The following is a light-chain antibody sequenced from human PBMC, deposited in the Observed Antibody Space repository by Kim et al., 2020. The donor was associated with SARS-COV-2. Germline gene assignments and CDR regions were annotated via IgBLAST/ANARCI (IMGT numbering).Light chain of an antibody. J-gene: IGLJ3*02. CDR2: SNS. Sequence: KVIIICSGGSSNNVGGNDVHWYQQLPGAAPKLLIYSNSKRPSGVPDRFSGSKSGTSASLAITGLQAEDEADYYCQSYDSSLKHWVFGGGTQLTVL. CDR1: SSNNVGGND. V-gene: IGLV1-40*01. CDR3: QSYDSSLKHWV.